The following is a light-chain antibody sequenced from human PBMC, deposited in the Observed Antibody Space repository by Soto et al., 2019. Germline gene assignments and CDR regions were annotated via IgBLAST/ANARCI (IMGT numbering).Light chain of an antibody. V-gene: IGKV3-11*01. Sequence: EIFLAHSPATLALSPGERATLSCRASQSVSSYLAWYQQKPGQAPRLLIYDASNRATGIPARFSGSGSGTDFTLTISSLEPEDFAVYYCQQRSNWPPITFGQGTRLEI. CDR1: QSVSSY. CDR2: DAS. CDR3: QQRSNWPPIT. J-gene: IGKJ5*01.